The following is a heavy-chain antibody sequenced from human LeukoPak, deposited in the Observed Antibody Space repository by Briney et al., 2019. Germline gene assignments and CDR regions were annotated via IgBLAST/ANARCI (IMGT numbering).Heavy chain of an antibody. J-gene: IGHJ4*02. D-gene: IGHD1-1*01. Sequence: PGGSLRLSCAASGFTFSSYAMHWVRQAPGKTLESVSAISSNGGATYYANSVKGRFTISRDNSKNTLYLQMGSLRAEDMAVYYCAREGDWNYFDYWGQGTLATVSS. CDR3: AREGDWNYFDY. V-gene: IGHV3-64*01. CDR2: ISSNGGAT. CDR1: GFTFSSYA.